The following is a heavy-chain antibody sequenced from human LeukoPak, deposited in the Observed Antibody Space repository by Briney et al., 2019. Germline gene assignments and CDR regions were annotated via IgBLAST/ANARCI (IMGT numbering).Heavy chain of an antibody. CDR1: GFTFSSYA. Sequence: GRSLRLSCAASGFTFSSYAMHWVRQAPGKGLEWVAVISYDGSNKYYADSVKGRFTISRDNSKNTLYLQMNSLRAEDTAIYFCAKDDAPARWLRSPQLLDHWGQGTLVTVSS. J-gene: IGHJ4*02. D-gene: IGHD5-12*01. CDR2: ISYDGSNK. CDR3: AKDDAPARWLRSPQLLDH. V-gene: IGHV3-30-3*01.